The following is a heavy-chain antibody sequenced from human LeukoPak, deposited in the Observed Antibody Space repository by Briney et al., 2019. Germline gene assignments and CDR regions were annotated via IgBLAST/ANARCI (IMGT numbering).Heavy chain of an antibody. CDR1: GFTFSKYW. J-gene: IGHJ6*03. CDR2: INSDGSST. V-gene: IGHV3-74*01. CDR3: ARAGELRYMDV. D-gene: IGHD3-16*01. Sequence: GGSLRLSCAASGFTFSKYWMHWVRQAPGKGLVWVSVINSDGSSTSYADSVKGRFTISRDNAKNSLFLQMNSLRADDTAIYYCARAGELRYMDVWGKGTAVTVSS.